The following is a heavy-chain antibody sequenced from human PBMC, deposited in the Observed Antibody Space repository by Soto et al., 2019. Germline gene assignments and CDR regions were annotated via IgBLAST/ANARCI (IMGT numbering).Heavy chain of an antibody. CDR3: AHAYGGTSWPNDAFDI. D-gene: IGHD2-21*01. CDR2: IYWDDDQ. J-gene: IGHJ3*02. V-gene: IGHV2-5*02. Sequence: SGPTLVNPTQTLTLTCTFSGFSLTSSGVGVGWIRQPPGKALEWLALIYWDDDQRYSPSLKTRLTITKDTSKNQVVLTMTNMDPVDTATYYCAHAYGGTSWPNDAFDIWGQGTVVTVSS. CDR1: GFSLTSSGVG.